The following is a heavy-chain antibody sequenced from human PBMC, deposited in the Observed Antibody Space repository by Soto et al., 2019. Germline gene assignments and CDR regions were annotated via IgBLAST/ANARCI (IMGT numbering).Heavy chain of an antibody. Sequence: GESLKISCKGSGYSFTSYWISWVRQMPGKGLEWMGRIDPSGSYTNYSPSFQGHVTISADKSISTAYLQWSSLKASDTAMYYCASTLTYGDYDYYYGMDVWGQGTTVTVSS. CDR3: ASTLTYGDYDYYYGMDV. V-gene: IGHV5-10-1*01. J-gene: IGHJ6*02. D-gene: IGHD4-17*01. CDR2: IDPSGSYT. CDR1: GYSFTSYW.